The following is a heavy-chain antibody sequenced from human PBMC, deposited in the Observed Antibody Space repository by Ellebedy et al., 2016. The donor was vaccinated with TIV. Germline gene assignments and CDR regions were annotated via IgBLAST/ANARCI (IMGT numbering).Heavy chain of an antibody. CDR2: INPNNGGT. Sequence: ASVKVSCKASGYTFIHSYIHWVRQAPGQGLSWLGLINPNNGGTNYALNFRGRVTMTTDMSINTAYMELSTLTFDDTAIYYCAKGLLRELLGFDSWGKGTRVAVSS. J-gene: IGHJ4*02. D-gene: IGHD1-26*01. CDR1: GYTFIHSY. V-gene: IGHV1-2*02. CDR3: AKGLLRELLGFDS.